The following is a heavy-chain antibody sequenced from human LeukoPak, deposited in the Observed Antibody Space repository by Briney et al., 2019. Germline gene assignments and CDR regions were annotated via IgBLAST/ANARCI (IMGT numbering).Heavy chain of an antibody. J-gene: IGHJ4*02. Sequence: SQTLSLTCAIPGDSFSSNSAAWNWIRQSPSRGLEWLGRTYYRSKWYNDYAVSVKSQITINPDTSKNQFSLQLNSVTPEDTAVYYCARDLAVAGNGLSYWGQGTLVTVSS. V-gene: IGHV6-1*01. CDR3: ARDLAVAGNGLSY. CDR1: GDSFSSNSAA. D-gene: IGHD6-19*01. CDR2: TYYRSKWYN.